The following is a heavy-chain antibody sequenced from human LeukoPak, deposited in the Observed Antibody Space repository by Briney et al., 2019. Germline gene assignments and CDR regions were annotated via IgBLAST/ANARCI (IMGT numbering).Heavy chain of an antibody. CDR1: GFTFSGSA. V-gene: IGHV3-73*01. CDR2: IRSKANSYAT. D-gene: IGHD4-23*01. J-gene: IGHJ4*02. Sequence: GGSLRLSCAASGFTFSGSAMYWVRQASGKGLEWVGRIRSKANSYATAYAASVKGRFTISRDDSKNTAYLQMNSLKTEDTAVYYCVTGGNSGSVYWGQGTLVTVSS. CDR3: VTGGNSGSVY.